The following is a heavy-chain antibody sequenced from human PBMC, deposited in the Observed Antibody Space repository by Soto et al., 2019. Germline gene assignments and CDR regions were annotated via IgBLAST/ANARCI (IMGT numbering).Heavy chain of an antibody. CDR3: ARVVDYDSSGYYYDWFDP. CDR2: IYYSGST. CDR1: GGSTSSYY. V-gene: IGHV4-59*01. D-gene: IGHD3-22*01. J-gene: IGHJ5*02. Sequence: SETLSLTCTVSGGSTSSYYWTWIRQPPGKGLEWIGYIYYSGSTNYNPSLKSRVTISVDRSKKHFSLKLSSVTAADTAVYYCARVVDYDSSGYYYDWFDPWGQGTLVTVSS.